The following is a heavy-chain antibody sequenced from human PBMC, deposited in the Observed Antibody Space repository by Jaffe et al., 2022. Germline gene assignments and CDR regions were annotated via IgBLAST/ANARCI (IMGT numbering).Heavy chain of an antibody. V-gene: IGHV3-23*01. Sequence: EVELLESGGNLVQPGGSLRLSCVGSGFTFSTYAMSWVRLAPGKGLEWVSTISNGGHSTYYADSVKGRFTISRDNSDNILFLQMESLSAEDTALYYCTKDISGYDHHDNWGQGTLVTVSS. CDR3: TKDISGYDHHDN. CDR1: GFTFSTYA. CDR2: ISNGGHST. J-gene: IGHJ4*02. D-gene: IGHD5-12*01.